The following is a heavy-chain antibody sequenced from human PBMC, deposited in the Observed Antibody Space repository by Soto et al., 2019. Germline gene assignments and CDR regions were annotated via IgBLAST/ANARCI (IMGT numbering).Heavy chain of an antibody. V-gene: IGHV3-23*01. CDR2: ISGSGGST. Sequence: PGGSLRLSCAASGFTFSSYAMSWVRQAPGKGLEWVSAISGSGGSTYYADSVKGRFTISRDNSKNTLYLQMNSLRAEDTAVYYCAKRVEWLLSSRQYYFDYWGQGTLVTVSS. CDR1: GFTFSSYA. D-gene: IGHD3-3*01. J-gene: IGHJ4*02. CDR3: AKRVEWLLSSRQYYFDY.